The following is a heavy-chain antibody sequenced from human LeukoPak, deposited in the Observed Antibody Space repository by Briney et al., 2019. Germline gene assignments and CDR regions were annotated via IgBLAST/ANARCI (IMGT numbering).Heavy chain of an antibody. CDR1: GGSVSSGSYY. D-gene: IGHD5-12*01. Sequence: TSETLSLTCTVSGGSVSSGSYYWSWIRQPPGKGLEWIGYIYYSGSTNYNPSLKSRVTISVDTSKNQFSLKLSSVTAADTAVYYCARDRGSDWGWFDPWGQGTLVTVSS. CDR2: IYYSGST. J-gene: IGHJ5*02. CDR3: ARDRGSDWGWFDP. V-gene: IGHV4-61*01.